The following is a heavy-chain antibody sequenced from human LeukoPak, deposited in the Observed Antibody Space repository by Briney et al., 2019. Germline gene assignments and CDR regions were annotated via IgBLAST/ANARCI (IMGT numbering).Heavy chain of an antibody. CDR3: ARTIYSLGYCSSTSCSLEAFDI. Sequence: SETLSLTCTVSGGSISSYYWSWIRQPPGKGLEWIGYIYYSGSTNYNPSLKSRVTISVDTSKNQFSLKLSSVTAADTAVYYCARTIYSLGYCSSTSCSLEAFDIWGQGTMVTVSS. CDR1: GGSISSYY. J-gene: IGHJ3*02. V-gene: IGHV4-59*01. CDR2: IYYSGST. D-gene: IGHD2-2*01.